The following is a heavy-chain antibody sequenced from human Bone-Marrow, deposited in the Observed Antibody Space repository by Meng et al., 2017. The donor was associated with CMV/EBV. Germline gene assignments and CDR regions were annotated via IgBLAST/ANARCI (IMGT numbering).Heavy chain of an antibody. CDR2: ISGSGGST. D-gene: IGHD6-19*01. J-gene: IGHJ4*02. V-gene: IGHV3-23*01. CDR1: GFTFSSYA. CDR3: AKGHRGGWYYFDY. Sequence: ASGFTFSSYAMSWVRQAPGKGLEWVSAISGSGGSTYYADSVKGRFTISRDNSKNTLYLQMNSLRAEDTAVYYCAKGHRGGWYYFDYWGQGTLVTVSS.